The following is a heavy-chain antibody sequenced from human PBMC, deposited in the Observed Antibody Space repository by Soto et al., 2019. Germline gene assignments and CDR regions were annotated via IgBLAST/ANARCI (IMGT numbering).Heavy chain of an antibody. Sequence: PXETLSLTCTVSGCSISSSSYYWGWIRQPPGKGLEWIGSIYYSGSTYYNPSLKSRVTISVDASKNQFSLKLSSVTAADTAVYYCASSKASGNWFDPWGQGTLVTVSS. J-gene: IGHJ5*02. CDR1: GCSISSSSYY. D-gene: IGHD2-2*01. V-gene: IGHV4-39*01. CDR3: ASSKASGNWFDP. CDR2: IYYSGST.